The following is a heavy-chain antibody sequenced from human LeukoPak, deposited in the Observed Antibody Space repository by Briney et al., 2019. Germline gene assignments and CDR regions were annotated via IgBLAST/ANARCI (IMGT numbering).Heavy chain of an antibody. CDR3: ARFVVVPAARRGWFDP. CDR2: ISSSGSTI. D-gene: IGHD2-2*01. V-gene: IGHV3-48*03. CDR1: GFTFSSYE. J-gene: IGHJ5*02. Sequence: GGSLRLSCAASGFTFSSYEMNWVRQAPGKGLEWVSYISSSGSTIYYADSVKGRFTISRGNAKNSLYLQMNSLRAEDTAVYYCARFVVVPAARRGWFDPWGQGTLVTVSS.